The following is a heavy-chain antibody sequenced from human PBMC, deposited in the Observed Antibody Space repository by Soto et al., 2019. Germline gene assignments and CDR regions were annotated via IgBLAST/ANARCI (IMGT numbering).Heavy chain of an antibody. Sequence: GGSLRLSCAASGFTFIDYFMTWIRQAPGEGLEWVAYISTSARIINYADSVKGRFTISRDNAKNSLYLQMNSLRAEDTAVYFCAREYSAYHYHVDFWGQGTVVTVSS. CDR1: GFTFIDYF. CDR2: ISTSARII. J-gene: IGHJ4*02. CDR3: AREYSAYHYHVDF. D-gene: IGHD4-4*01. V-gene: IGHV3-11*01.